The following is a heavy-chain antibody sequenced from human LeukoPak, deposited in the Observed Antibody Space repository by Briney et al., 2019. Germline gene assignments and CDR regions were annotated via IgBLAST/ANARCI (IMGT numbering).Heavy chain of an antibody. Sequence: GSLRLSCATSGCTFGSYAMYWVRQAPGKGLEWVSAMSGSGGSTYYADSVKGRFTISRDNSKNTLYLQMNSLRAEDTAVYYCAKDPGYSSGWYIIDYWGQGTLVTVSS. D-gene: IGHD6-19*01. CDR3: AKDPGYSSGWYIIDY. V-gene: IGHV3-23*01. CDR1: GCTFGSYA. CDR2: MSGSGGST. J-gene: IGHJ4*02.